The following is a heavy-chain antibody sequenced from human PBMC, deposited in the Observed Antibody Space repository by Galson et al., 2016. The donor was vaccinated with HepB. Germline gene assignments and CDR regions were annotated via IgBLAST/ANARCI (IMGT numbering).Heavy chain of an antibody. V-gene: IGHV4-34*01. J-gene: IGHJ4*02. D-gene: IGHD3-3*01. CDR1: GGSFSGYY. CDR3: ARGGLRFLNWLSDEYDH. Sequence: SLTCAVQGGSFSGYYWNWIRQTPGKGFEWIGEINHGGSTNYNPSLKSRVTISIDTSRNQFSLNLTSVTAADTAVYYCARGGLRFLNWLSDEYDHWGQGTLVTVSS. CDR2: INHGGST.